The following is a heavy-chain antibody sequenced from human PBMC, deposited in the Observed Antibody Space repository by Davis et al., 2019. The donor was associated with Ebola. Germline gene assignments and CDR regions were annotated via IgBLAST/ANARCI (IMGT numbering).Heavy chain of an antibody. V-gene: IGHV3-23*01. CDR3: TRRPAYADYGWYFDL. J-gene: IGHJ2*01. CDR1: GFIFRNYV. D-gene: IGHD4-17*01. CDR2: FGTGGDT. Sequence: GESLKISCETSGFIFRNYVMSWVRQAPGKGLEWVSTFGTGGDTYYADSVKGRFAISRDNSRGTLYLQMNSLRVEDSAIYYCTRRPAYADYGWYFDLWGRGTLVTVSS.